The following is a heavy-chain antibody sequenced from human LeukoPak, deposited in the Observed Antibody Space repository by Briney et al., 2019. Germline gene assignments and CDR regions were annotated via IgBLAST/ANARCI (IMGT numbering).Heavy chain of an antibody. Sequence: QPGGSLTLSCAASGFIFSSYGMHWVRQAPGKGLEWVAAISYDESNKYYAESVKGRFTIPRDNYKNTLYLQMNSLRAEDTAVYYCAKDRGSGSYPSPLFDYWGRGILVTVSS. CDR1: GFIFSSYG. CDR3: AKDRGSGSYPSPLFDY. D-gene: IGHD3-10*01. V-gene: IGHV3-30*18. J-gene: IGHJ4*02. CDR2: ISYDESNK.